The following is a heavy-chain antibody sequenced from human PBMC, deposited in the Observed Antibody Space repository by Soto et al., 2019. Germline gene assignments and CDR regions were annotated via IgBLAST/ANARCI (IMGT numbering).Heavy chain of an antibody. CDR2: INHSGST. D-gene: IGHD6-19*01. Sequence: SETLSLTCAVYGGSFSGYYWSWIRQPPGKGLEWIGEINHSGSTNYNPSLKSRVTISVDTSKNQFSLKLSSVTAADTAVYYCARGWGTAGHIANYFDYWGQGTLVTVSS. V-gene: IGHV4-34*01. CDR1: GGSFSGYY. CDR3: ARGWGTAGHIANYFDY. J-gene: IGHJ4*02.